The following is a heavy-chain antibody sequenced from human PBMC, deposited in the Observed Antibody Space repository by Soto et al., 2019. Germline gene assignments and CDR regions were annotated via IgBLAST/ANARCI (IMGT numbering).Heavy chain of an antibody. Sequence: PGCSLRLSCAASGFTFSSYDMHWVRQATGKGLEWVSTIGTAGDTYYPGSVKGRFTISRENAKNSLYLQMNSLRVGDTAVYYCARGGSSSWYHYYGMDVWGQGTTVTGSS. CDR2: IGTAGDT. CDR1: GFTFSSYD. CDR3: ARGGSSSWYHYYGMDV. D-gene: IGHD6-13*01. J-gene: IGHJ6*02. V-gene: IGHV3-13*01.